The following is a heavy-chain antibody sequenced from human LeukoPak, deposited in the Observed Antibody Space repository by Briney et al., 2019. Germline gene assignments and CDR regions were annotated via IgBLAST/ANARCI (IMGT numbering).Heavy chain of an antibody. CDR2: LIPMFATT. Sequence: SVKVSCKTSRGTFRYYAIGWVRQAPGHGLEWMGGLIPMFATTNYAQQFQGRVTITADESTTTSYMELSRLRFEDTAVYFCARVAAGTTFMDNWFGPWGQGTLVTVSS. V-gene: IGHV1-69*13. CDR1: RGTFRYYA. D-gene: IGHD1-7*01. CDR3: ARVAAGTTFMDNWFGP. J-gene: IGHJ5*02.